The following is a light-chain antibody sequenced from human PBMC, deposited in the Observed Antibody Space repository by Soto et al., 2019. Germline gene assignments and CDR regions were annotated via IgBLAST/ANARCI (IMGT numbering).Light chain of an antibody. Sequence: EIVLTQSPGTLSLFPGERATLSCRASQSLITRYLAWYQQKPGQAPRLLIYVASSRATGIPDRFSGSGSGTDFTLTISRLEAEDFAVYSCQQYGTSPTFGQGTRLEIK. CDR1: QSLITRY. CDR2: VAS. J-gene: IGKJ5*01. V-gene: IGKV3-20*01. CDR3: QQYGTSPT.